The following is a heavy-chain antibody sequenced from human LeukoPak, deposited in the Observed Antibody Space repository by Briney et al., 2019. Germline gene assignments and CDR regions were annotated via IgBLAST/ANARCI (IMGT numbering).Heavy chain of an antibody. Sequence: SETLSLTCTVSGGSISSSSYYWGWIRQPPGKGLEWIGSIYYSGSTYYNPSLKSRVTIPVDTSKNQFSLKLSSVTAADTAVYYCATMTTNDYYYYYYMDVWGKGTTVTVSS. CDR3: ATMTTNDYYYYYYMDV. J-gene: IGHJ6*03. CDR1: GGSISSSSYY. V-gene: IGHV4-39*01. D-gene: IGHD4-11*01. CDR2: IYYSGST.